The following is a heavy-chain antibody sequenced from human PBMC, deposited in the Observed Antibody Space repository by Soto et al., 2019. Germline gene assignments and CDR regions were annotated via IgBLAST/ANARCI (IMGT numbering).Heavy chain of an antibody. CDR3: ATGRFLVGTMSYFDS. D-gene: IGHD1-26*01. CDR2: IIPILATA. V-gene: IGHV1-69*01. CDR1: GGTLNNHA. J-gene: IGHJ4*02. Sequence: QVQLVQSGAEVKKPGSSVKVSCKTSGGTLNNHAVTWVRQAPGQGLDWMGAIIPILATAKYARKFQGRITITADQATSTAYMDLSSLRSEDTAFYSCATGRFLVGTMSYFDSWGQGTLVTVSS.